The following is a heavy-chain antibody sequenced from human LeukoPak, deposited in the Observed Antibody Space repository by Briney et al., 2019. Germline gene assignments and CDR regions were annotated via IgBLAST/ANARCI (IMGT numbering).Heavy chain of an antibody. V-gene: IGHV3-53*01. J-gene: IGHJ6*03. CDR1: GFTVSSNY. Sequence: GGSLRLSCAASGFTVSSNYMSWVRQAPGKGLEWVSVIYSGGSTYYADSVKGRFTISRDNSKNTLYVQMNSLRAEDTAVYYCARTYYYGSGSYAPYYYMDVWGKGTTVTVSS. CDR3: ARTYYYGSGSYAPYYYMDV. CDR2: IYSGGST. D-gene: IGHD3-10*01.